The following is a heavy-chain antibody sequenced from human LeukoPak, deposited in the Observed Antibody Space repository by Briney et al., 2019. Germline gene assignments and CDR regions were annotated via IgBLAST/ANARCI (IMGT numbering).Heavy chain of an antibody. J-gene: IGHJ5*02. CDR1: GFTVSSNY. CDR3: ARNQDDILTGYILSWFDP. CDR2: IYSGGST. Sequence: GGSLRLSCAASGFTVSSNYMSWVRQAPGKGLEWVSVIYSGGSTYYADSVKGRFTISRDNAKNSLYLQMNSLRAEDTAVYYCARNQDDILTGYILSWFDPWGQGTLVTVSS. V-gene: IGHV3-53*01. D-gene: IGHD3-9*01.